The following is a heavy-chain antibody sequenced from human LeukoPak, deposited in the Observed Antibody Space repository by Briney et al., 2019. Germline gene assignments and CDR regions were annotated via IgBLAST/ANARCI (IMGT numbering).Heavy chain of an antibody. Sequence: GGSLRLSCAASGFTFSSYGMHWVRQAPGKGLEWVAFIRYDGSNKYYADSVKGRFTISRDNSKNTLYLQMNSLRAEDTAVYYCAKDHLLLWFGELSHDAFDIWGQGTMVTVSS. CDR1: GFTFSSYG. V-gene: IGHV3-30*02. J-gene: IGHJ3*02. CDR2: IRYDGSNK. CDR3: AKDHLLLWFGELSHDAFDI. D-gene: IGHD3-10*01.